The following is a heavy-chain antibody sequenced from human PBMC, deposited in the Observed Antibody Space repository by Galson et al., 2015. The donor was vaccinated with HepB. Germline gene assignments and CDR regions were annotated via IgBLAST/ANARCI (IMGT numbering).Heavy chain of an antibody. V-gene: IGHV3-23*01. Sequence: SLRLSCAASTFIFSTYSMNWVRQAPGKGLEWVSAISASGDGTTYADSVKGRFTVSRDISKNTLYLQMNSLRAEDTAVYYCAKALNYWYFDLWGRGTLVTVSS. CDR2: ISASGDGT. J-gene: IGHJ2*01. CDR3: AKALNYWYFDL. CDR1: TFIFSTYS.